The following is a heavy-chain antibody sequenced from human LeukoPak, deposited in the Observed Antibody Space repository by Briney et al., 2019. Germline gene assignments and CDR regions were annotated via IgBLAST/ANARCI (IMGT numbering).Heavy chain of an antibody. V-gene: IGHV3-74*01. CDR2: INNDGSDT. Sequence: GGSLRLSCEASGFTFINYWMHWVRQAPGKGLVWVSRINNDGSDTTYADAVKGRFTFSRDNAKNTLYLQLNSLRAEDTAVYYCARGYFGPEFWGQGTLVTVSS. CDR3: ARGYFGPEF. D-gene: IGHD3-9*01. J-gene: IGHJ4*02. CDR1: GFTFINYW.